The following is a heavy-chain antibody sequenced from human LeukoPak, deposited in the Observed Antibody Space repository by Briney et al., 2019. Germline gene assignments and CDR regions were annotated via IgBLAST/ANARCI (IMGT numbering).Heavy chain of an antibody. J-gene: IGHJ4*02. Sequence: PSETLSLTCTVSGGSISGYYWSWIRQPPGKGLEWVGYISYSGSTNYNPSLNSRVTISVDTSKNQFSLKLTSVTAADTAVYYCARDGRACSLFASWGQGTLVTVSS. CDR2: ISYSGST. CDR3: ARDGRACSLFAS. V-gene: IGHV4-59*01. D-gene: IGHD3-10*02. CDR1: GGSISGYY.